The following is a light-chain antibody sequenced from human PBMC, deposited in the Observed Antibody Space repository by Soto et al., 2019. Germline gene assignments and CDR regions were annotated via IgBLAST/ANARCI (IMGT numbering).Light chain of an antibody. V-gene: IGKV3-11*01. J-gene: IGKJ4*01. CDR2: DAF. Sequence: EIVLTQSPATLSLSPGERATLSCRASQSISSHLAWFQQKPGQAPRLIIYDAFNRATGISARFSGSGSGTDFTLIISSLEPEDFAVYYCQQCLNWPLTFGGGTKVEIK. CDR1: QSISSH. CDR3: QQCLNWPLT.